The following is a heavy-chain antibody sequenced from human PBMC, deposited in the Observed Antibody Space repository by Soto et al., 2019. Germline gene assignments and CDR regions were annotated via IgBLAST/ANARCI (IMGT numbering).Heavy chain of an antibody. CDR2: ISSSGSTI. J-gene: IGHJ4*02. D-gene: IGHD4-4*01. Sequence: GGSLRLSCAASGFTFSSYEMNWVRQAPEKGLEWVSYISSSGSTISYADSVKGRFTISRDNAKNSLYLQMNSLRAEDTAVYYCERGVGVTPLDYWGQGTLVTVSS. CDR3: ERGVGVTPLDY. CDR1: GFTFSSYE. V-gene: IGHV3-48*03.